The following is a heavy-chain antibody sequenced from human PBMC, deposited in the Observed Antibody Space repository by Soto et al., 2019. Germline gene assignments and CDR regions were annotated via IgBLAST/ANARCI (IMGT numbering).Heavy chain of an antibody. J-gene: IGHJ5*02. CDR1: GGSISSSSYY. Sequence: QLQLQESGPGLVKPSETLSLTCTVSGGSISSSSYYWGWIRQPPGKGLEWIGSFYYSGKTYYNPSLQSGVTIYVDMSKNQFPLRLTSVTAADTAVYYCARHVVEILWQQLSCFDPWGQGTLVTVSS. CDR2: FYYSGKT. V-gene: IGHV4-39*01. CDR3: ARHVVEILWQQLSCFDP. D-gene: IGHD2-21*01.